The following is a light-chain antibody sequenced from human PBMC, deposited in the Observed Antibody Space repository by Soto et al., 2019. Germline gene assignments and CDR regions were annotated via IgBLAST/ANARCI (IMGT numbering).Light chain of an antibody. Sequence: QSALTQPASVSGSPGQSITISCTGSSSDVGGYKYVSWYQQHPGKAPKLLIYEVSNRASGIFNGFSGSKSENTASLTICELLAEDEADYYCNSYISGYLYVFGTGTKVTVL. CDR3: NSYISGYLYV. CDR2: EVS. CDR1: SSDVGGYKY. J-gene: IGLJ1*01. V-gene: IGLV2-14*01.